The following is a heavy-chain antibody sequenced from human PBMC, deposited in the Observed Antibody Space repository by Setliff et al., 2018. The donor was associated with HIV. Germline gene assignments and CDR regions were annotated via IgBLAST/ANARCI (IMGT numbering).Heavy chain of an antibody. CDR2: ISGSGGST. V-gene: IGHV3-23*01. Sequence: GGSLRLSCAASGFILSSYVMSWVRQAPGKGLEWVSGISGSGGSTYYADSVKGRFTISRDNSKNMLYLQMNSLRAEDTAVYYCAKDLVYYDSSGDLDYWGQGTLVTVSS. J-gene: IGHJ4*02. CDR1: GFILSSYV. CDR3: AKDLVYYDSSGDLDY. D-gene: IGHD3-22*01.